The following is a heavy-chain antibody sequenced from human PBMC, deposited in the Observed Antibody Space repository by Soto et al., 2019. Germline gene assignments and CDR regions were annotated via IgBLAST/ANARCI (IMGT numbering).Heavy chain of an antibody. CDR1: GASISSYY. D-gene: IGHD4-4*01. J-gene: IGHJ5*02. Sequence: SETLSLTCTVSGASISSYYWSWIRQPPGKGLEWIGHISYSGSTNYNPSLKSRVTISGDTSKNQFSLQVRSVTAADTAVYYCARSTSDYSTSWFGPWGQGTLVTVSS. CDR3: ARSTSDYSTSWFGP. V-gene: IGHV4-59*01. CDR2: ISYSGST.